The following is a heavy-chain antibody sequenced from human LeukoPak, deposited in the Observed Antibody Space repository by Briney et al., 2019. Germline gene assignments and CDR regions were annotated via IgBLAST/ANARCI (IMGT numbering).Heavy chain of an antibody. CDR3: ATYSSLNRREFQY. J-gene: IGHJ1*01. V-gene: IGHV3-7*01. CDR1: GFTFSSYW. D-gene: IGHD3-22*01. Sequence: GGSLRLSCAASGFTFSSYWMSWVRQAPGKGLEWVANIKQDGSEKYYVDSVKGRFTISRDNAKNSLYLQMNSLRAEDTAVYYCATYSSLNRREFQYWGQGTLLTVSS. CDR2: IKQDGSEK.